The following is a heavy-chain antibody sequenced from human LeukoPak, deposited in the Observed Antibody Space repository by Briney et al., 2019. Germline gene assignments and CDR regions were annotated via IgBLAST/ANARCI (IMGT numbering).Heavy chain of an antibody. J-gene: IGHJ4*02. D-gene: IGHD1-26*01. CDR2: IYTSGST. CDR1: GGSISSGDYY. CDR3: ARAEMNLVGATLQYYFDY. Sequence: PSETLSLTCTVSGGSISSGDYYWSWIRQPAGKGLEWIGRIYTSGSTNYNPSLKSRVTISVDTSKNQFSLKLSSVTAADTAVYYCARAEMNLVGATLQYYFDYWGQGTLVTVSS. V-gene: IGHV4-61*02.